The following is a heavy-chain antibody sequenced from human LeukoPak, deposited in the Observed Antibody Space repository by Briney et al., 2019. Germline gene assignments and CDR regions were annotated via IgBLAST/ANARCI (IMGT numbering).Heavy chain of an antibody. CDR2: ITGSGDTI. J-gene: IGHJ4*02. D-gene: IGHD3-10*01. CDR1: GFTFSSYE. CDR3: AKDRASWFGEFQGFVFEY. Sequence: GGSLRLSCSASGFTFSSYEMNWVRQAPGKGLEWISYITGSGDTIYYADSVKGRFTISRDNAKNSLYLQMNSLRAEDMALYYCAKDRASWFGEFQGFVFEYWGQGTLVTVSS. V-gene: IGHV3-48*03.